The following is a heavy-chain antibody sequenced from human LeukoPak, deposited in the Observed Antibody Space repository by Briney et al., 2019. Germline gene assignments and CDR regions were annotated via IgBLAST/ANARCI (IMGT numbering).Heavy chain of an antibody. J-gene: IGHJ4*02. V-gene: IGHV4-31*03. CDR3: ARYYDGDPDY. Sequence: PSETLSLTCTVTGGSISSGGYYWSWIRQHPGKGLEWIGYIYYSGSTYYNPSLKSRVTISVDTSKNQFSLKLSSVTAANTAVYYCARYYDGDPDYWGQGTLVTVSS. CDR1: GGSISSGGYY. D-gene: IGHD4-17*01. CDR2: IYYSGST.